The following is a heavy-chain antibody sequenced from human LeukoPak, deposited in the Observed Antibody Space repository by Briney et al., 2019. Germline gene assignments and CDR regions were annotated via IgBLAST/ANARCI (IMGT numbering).Heavy chain of an antibody. CDR1: GFTFSSYW. V-gene: IGHV3-7*01. CDR2: IQQDGSVK. CDR3: ARALKPLYYYYMDV. J-gene: IGHJ6*03. Sequence: GGSLRLSCAASGFTFSSYWMTWVRQAPGKGLEWVANIQQDGSVKQYVGSVKGRFTISRDNAKNSLYLQMNSLRAEDTAVYYCARALKPLYYYYMDVWGKGTTVTVSS.